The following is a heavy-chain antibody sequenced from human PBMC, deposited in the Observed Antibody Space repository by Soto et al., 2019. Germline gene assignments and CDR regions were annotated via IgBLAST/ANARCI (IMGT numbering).Heavy chain of an antibody. Sequence: QVQLQESGPGLVKPSQTLSLTCTVSGDSLSSRGYYWTWIRQHPGKGLEWIGYIFYSGSTYYNPSIKRRCTKSLNTAKNQFSLTLGSGTAADTAVYYCARDGGGGGWRMSNYYHGLDVWGQGTTVTVSS. CDR3: ARDGGGGGWRMSNYYHGLDV. CDR2: IFYSGST. D-gene: IGHD6-19*01. J-gene: IGHJ6*02. V-gene: IGHV4-31*03. CDR1: GDSLSSRGYY.